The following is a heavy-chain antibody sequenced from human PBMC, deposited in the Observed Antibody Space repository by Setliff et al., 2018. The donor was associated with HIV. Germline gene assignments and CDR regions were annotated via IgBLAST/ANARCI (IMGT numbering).Heavy chain of an antibody. Sequence: PGGSLRLSCAASGLTLSDHYMDWVRQAPGKGLEWVGRIRNKANGYTREYDASLRGRFTILRDDSENTLYLQMDSLQIEDTAVYFCARSSLSVRIYDYWGQGTLVTVSS. CDR2: IRNKANGYTR. J-gene: IGHJ4*02. D-gene: IGHD3-10*02. CDR1: GLTLSDHY. V-gene: IGHV3-72*01. CDR3: ARSSLSVRIYDY.